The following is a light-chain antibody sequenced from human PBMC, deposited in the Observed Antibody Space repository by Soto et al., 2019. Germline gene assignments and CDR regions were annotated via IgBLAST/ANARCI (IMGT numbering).Light chain of an antibody. CDR1: QSVSSN. CDR3: QQYKKWPIT. CDR2: DAT. Sequence: EIVMTQSPDILPVSPGERATLSCRARQSVSSNLAWYQQKPGQSPRLLIHDATTRATGIPARFSGSGSGTEFTLTISSLQSEDIAVYYCQQYKKWPITFGGGTRVEVK. J-gene: IGKJ4*01. V-gene: IGKV3-15*01.